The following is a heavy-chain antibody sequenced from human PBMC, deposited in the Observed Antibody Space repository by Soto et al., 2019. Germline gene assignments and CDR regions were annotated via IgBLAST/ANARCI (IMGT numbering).Heavy chain of an antibody. D-gene: IGHD5-18*01. Sequence: ESGGGVVQPGRSLRLSCAASGFTFTSYGMHWVRQAPGTRLEWVAVISYDGGLQHYADSVKGRFTISRDNSKNMVLLQMNSLRAEDTAVYYCVSDRRYGHASVPYSWGQGTLVGVSS. J-gene: IGHJ4*02. V-gene: IGHV3-30*03. CDR3: VSDRRYGHASVPYS. CDR2: ISYDGGLQ. CDR1: GFTFTSYG.